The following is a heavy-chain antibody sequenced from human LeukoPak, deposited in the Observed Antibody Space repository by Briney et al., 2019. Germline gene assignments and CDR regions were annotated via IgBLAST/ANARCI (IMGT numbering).Heavy chain of an antibody. CDR2: INAGNGNT. D-gene: IGHD5-24*01. Sequence: ASVKVSCKASGYTFTSYAMHWVRQAPGQRLEWMGWINAGNGNTKYSQKLQGRVTMTTDTSTSTAYMELRSLRSDDTAVYYCAMATADDAFDIWGQGTMVTVSS. V-gene: IGHV1-3*01. J-gene: IGHJ3*02. CDR1: GYTFTSYA. CDR3: AMATADDAFDI.